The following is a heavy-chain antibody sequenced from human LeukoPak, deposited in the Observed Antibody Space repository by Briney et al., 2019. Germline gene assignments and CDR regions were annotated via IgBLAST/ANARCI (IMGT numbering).Heavy chain of an antibody. Sequence: SETLSLTCAVYGGSFSGYYWSWTRQPPGKGLEWIGEINHSGSTNYNPSLKSRVTISVDTSKNQFSLKLSSVTAADTAVYYCASGRDGYNYYFDYWGQGTLVTVSS. CDR2: INHSGST. CDR1: GGSFSGYY. V-gene: IGHV4-34*01. D-gene: IGHD5-24*01. CDR3: ASGRDGYNYYFDY. J-gene: IGHJ4*02.